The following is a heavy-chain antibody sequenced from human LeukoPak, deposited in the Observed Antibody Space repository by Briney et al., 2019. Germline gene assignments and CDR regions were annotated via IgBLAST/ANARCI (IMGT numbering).Heavy chain of an antibody. D-gene: IGHD6-13*01. J-gene: IGHJ6*02. CDR3: ARTSRMGSSWYGDYYYGMDV. CDR1: GYSFTSYD. CDR2: MNPKSGNT. V-gene: IGHV1-8*01. Sequence: ASVKVSCKASGYSFTSYDINWVRQATGQGLEWMGWMNPKSGNTGYAQKFQGRVTMTRNTSISTAYMELSSLRSEDTAVYYCARTSRMGSSWYGDYYYGMDVWGQGTTVTVSS.